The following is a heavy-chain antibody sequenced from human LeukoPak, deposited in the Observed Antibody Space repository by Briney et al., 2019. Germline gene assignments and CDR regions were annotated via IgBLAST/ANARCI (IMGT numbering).Heavy chain of an antibody. D-gene: IGHD3/OR15-3a*01. CDR2: IYHSGST. V-gene: IGHV4-38-2*01. J-gene: IGHJ4*02. Sequence: KPSETLSLTCAVSGYSISSGYYWGWIRQPPGKGLEWIGSIYHSGSTYYNPSLKSRVTISVDTSKNQFSLKLSSVTAADTAVYYCARHGESDFWTGYLLYYFDYWGQGTLVTVSS. CDR1: GYSISSGYY. CDR3: ARHGESDFWTGYLLYYFDY.